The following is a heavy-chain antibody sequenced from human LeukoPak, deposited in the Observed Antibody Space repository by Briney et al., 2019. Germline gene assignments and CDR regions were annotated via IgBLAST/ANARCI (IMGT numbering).Heavy chain of an antibody. Sequence: GASVKVSCKASGYTFTSYAMHWVRQAPGQRLEWMGWINAGNGNTKYSQEFQGRVTITADKSTSTAYMELSSLRSEDTAVYYCARDLRSYFYYMDVWGNGTTVTVSS. CDR3: ARDLRSYFYYMDV. V-gene: IGHV1-3*03. CDR1: GYTFTSYA. CDR2: INAGNGNT. J-gene: IGHJ6*03. D-gene: IGHD2-15*01.